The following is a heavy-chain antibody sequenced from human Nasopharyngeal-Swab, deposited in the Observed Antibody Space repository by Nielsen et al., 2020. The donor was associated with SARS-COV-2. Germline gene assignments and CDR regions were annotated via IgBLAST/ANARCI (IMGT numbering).Heavy chain of an antibody. J-gene: IGHJ3*02. CDR1: GFTFSSYS. V-gene: IGHV3-21*01. Sequence: GGSLRLTCAASGFTFSSYSMNWVRQAPGKGLAWVSSISSGSYSIYYADSVKVRFTISSDNAENSLYLQMNSLRAEDTAVYYCARDFTAIFGVVGDAFDIWGQVTMVTVSS. D-gene: IGHD3-3*01. CDR3: ARDFTAIFGVVGDAFDI. CDR2: ISSGSYSI.